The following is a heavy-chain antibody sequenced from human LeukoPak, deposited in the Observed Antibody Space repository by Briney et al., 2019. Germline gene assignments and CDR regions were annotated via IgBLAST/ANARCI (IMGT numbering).Heavy chain of an antibody. Sequence: GESLKISCKGSGYSFTSYWIGWVRQMPGKGLEWMGIIYPGDSDTRYSPSFQGRVTISADKSISTAYLQWSSLKASDTAMYYCARQDYDSSGYYGAYDYYYYMDVWGKGTTVTVSS. V-gene: IGHV5-51*01. J-gene: IGHJ6*03. CDR3: ARQDYDSSGYYGAYDYYYYMDV. D-gene: IGHD3-22*01. CDR1: GYSFTSYW. CDR2: IYPGDSDT.